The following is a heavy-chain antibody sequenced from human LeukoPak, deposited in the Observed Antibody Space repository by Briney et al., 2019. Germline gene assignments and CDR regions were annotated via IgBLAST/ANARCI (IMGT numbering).Heavy chain of an antibody. D-gene: IGHD1-26*01. CDR2: IKRDGSDT. Sequence: GGSLRLSCAASGFSFSSYWMAWVRQAPGKGLEWLASIKRDGSDTYYVDSVRGRFTISRDNAKNSLYLQMNSLRAEDTAVYYCARAVRGTRDTYWGQGTLVTVSS. CDR3: ARAVRGTRDTY. J-gene: IGHJ4*02. V-gene: IGHV3-7*04. CDR1: GFSFSSYW.